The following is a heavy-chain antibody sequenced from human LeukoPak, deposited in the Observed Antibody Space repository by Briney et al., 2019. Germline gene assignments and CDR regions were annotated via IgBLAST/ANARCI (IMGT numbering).Heavy chain of an antibody. CDR2: ISGYNGNT. D-gene: IGHD6-13*01. J-gene: IGHJ4*02. CDR3: ARVELIAAAATADY. Sequence: GASVKVSCKASGYTFTSYAISWVRQAPGQGLEWMGWISGYNGNTIYAQRLQGRVTMTTDTSTTTVYMELRSLRSDDTAVYYCARVELIAAAATADYWGQGTLATVSS. V-gene: IGHV1-18*01. CDR1: GYTFTSYA.